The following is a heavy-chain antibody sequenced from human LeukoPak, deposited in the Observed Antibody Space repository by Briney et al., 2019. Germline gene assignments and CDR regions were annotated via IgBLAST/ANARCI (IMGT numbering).Heavy chain of an antibody. CDR2: ISTYNGNT. J-gene: IGHJ5*02. CDR3: ARVAYGNGFDP. V-gene: IGHV1-18*01. D-gene: IGHD3-10*01. CDR1: GYTFSSYG. Sequence: ASVQVSCKASGYTFSSYGITWVRQAPGKGLELMGWISTYNGNTRYEQKFQGRVTLTTDTSTSTVYMDLRSLTYDDTAVYYCARVAYGNGFDPWGQGTLVTVSS.